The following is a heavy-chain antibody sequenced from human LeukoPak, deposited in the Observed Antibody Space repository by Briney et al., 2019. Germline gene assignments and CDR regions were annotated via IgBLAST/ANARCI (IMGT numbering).Heavy chain of an antibody. CDR2: IYQSGST. V-gene: IGHV4-30-2*01. CDR1: GGSISSGGYY. CDR3: ARDRPYCSSTSCDLGTDAFDI. J-gene: IGHJ3*02. D-gene: IGHD2-2*01. Sequence: SETLSLTCTVSGGSISSGGYYWSWIRQPPGKGLEWIGYIYQSGSTYYNPSLKSRVTISVDRSKNQFSLKLTSLTAADTAVYYCARDRPYCSSTSCDLGTDAFDIWGQGTMVTVSS.